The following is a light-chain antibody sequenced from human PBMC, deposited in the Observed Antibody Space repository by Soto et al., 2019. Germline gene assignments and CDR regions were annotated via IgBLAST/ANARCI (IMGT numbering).Light chain of an antibody. CDR2: EVS. CDR3: SSYTRSSTLV. J-gene: IGLJ3*02. V-gene: IGLV2-14*01. Sequence: QSALTQPASLSGSPGQSITISCTGTSSDIGAYDYVSWFQQHPGKAPKLMIYEVSDRPSGVSNRFSGSKSGNVASLTISGLQAEDEADYYCSSYTRSSTLVFGGGTQLTVL. CDR1: SSDIGAYDY.